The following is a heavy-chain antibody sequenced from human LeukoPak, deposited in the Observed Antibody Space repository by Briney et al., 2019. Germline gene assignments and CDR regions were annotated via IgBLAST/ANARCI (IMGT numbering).Heavy chain of an antibody. CDR3: ARRNYGSNYYYYMDV. CDR1: GYSISSGYY. V-gene: IGHV4-38-2*02. CDR2: IYHSGST. Sequence: PSETLSLTCTVSGYSISSGYYWGWIRQPPGKGLERIGSIYHSGSTYYNPSLKSRATISVDTSKNQFSLKLSSVTAADTAVYYCARRNYGSNYYYYMDVWGKGTTVTVSS. J-gene: IGHJ6*03. D-gene: IGHD4-17*01.